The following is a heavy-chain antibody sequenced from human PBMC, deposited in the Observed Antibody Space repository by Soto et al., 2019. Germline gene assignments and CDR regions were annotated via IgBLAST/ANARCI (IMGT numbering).Heavy chain of an antibody. CDR3: ARRGYDFWSGYYPNDAFDI. Sequence: WETLSLTCAGSGGSISSSNWWSWVRQPPGKGLEWIGEIYHSGSTNYNPSLKSRVTISVDKSKNQFSLKLSSVTAADTAVYYCARRGYDFWSGYYPNDAFDIWGQGTMVTVSS. D-gene: IGHD3-3*01. J-gene: IGHJ3*02. CDR2: IYHSGST. V-gene: IGHV4-4*02. CDR1: GGSISSSNW.